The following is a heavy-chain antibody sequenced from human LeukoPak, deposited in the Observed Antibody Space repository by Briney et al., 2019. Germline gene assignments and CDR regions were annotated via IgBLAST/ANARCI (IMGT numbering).Heavy chain of an antibody. D-gene: IGHD4-23*01. CDR3: SRGDYGGNTYYFDS. Sequence: SGGSLRLSXAASGFTFSRYWMSWVRQAPGKGPEWLANIKKDGSEKYYVDSVKGRFTISRDNAKNSLYLQINSLRAEDTALYYCSRGDYGGNTYYFDSWGQGTLVIVSS. CDR1: GFTFSRYW. CDR2: IKKDGSEK. V-gene: IGHV3-7*04. J-gene: IGHJ4*02.